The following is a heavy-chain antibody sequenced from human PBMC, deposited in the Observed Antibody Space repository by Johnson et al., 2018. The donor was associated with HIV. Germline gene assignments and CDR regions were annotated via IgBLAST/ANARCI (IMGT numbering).Heavy chain of an antibody. J-gene: IGHJ3*01. Sequence: VQLVESGGGVVRPGGSLRLSCSASGFNVDDDALSWVRQVPGKGLEWVSGINYNGGSTDYADSVRDRFSISRDNAKNSVYLQMDSLRGEDTAMYYGAGAKDGAYPYDAFDLWGHGTMVIVSA. CDR3: AGAKDGAYPYDAFDL. V-gene: IGHV3-20*04. CDR1: GFNVDDDA. CDR2: INYNGGST. D-gene: IGHD4-17*01.